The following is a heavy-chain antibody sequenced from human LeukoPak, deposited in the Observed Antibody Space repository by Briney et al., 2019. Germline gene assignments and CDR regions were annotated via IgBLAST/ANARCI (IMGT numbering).Heavy chain of an antibody. CDR1: GFTFSSYG. CDR3: AREETIVATIGNWFDP. J-gene: IGHJ5*02. CDR2: IWYDGSNK. V-gene: IGHV3-33*01. Sequence: PGGSLRLSCAASGFTFSSYGMHWVRQAPGKGLEWVAVIWYDGSNKCYADSVKGRFTISRDNSKNTLYLQMNSLRAEDTAVYYCAREETIVATIGNWFDPWGQGTLVTVSS. D-gene: IGHD5-12*01.